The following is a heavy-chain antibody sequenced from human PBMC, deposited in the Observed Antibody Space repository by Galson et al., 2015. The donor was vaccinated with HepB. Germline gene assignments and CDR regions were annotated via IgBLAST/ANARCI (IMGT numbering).Heavy chain of an antibody. CDR3: TSSPIFGAVGWD. D-gene: IGHD3-3*01. Sequence: SLRLSCAASGFTLGDYVMSWFRQAPGKGLEWVGFIRSKAYGGTTEYAASVKGRFTISRDDSKSIDYLQMNSLRTEDTGVYYCTSSPIFGAVGWDWGQGTLVTVSS. CDR1: GFTLGDYV. J-gene: IGHJ4*02. CDR2: IRSKAYGGTT. V-gene: IGHV3-49*03.